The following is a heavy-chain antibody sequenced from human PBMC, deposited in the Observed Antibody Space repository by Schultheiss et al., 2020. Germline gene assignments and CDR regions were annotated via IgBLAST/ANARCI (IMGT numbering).Heavy chain of an antibody. Sequence: GESLKISCAASGFTFSSYWMHWVRQAPGKGLVWVSRINSDGSSTSYADSVKGRFTISRDNAKNTLYLQMNSLRAEDTAVYYCARGAFTHYYDSSGSDYWGQGTLVTVSS. V-gene: IGHV3-74*01. J-gene: IGHJ4*02. CDR3: ARGAFTHYYDSSGSDY. CDR1: GFTFSSYW. CDR2: INSDGSST. D-gene: IGHD3-22*01.